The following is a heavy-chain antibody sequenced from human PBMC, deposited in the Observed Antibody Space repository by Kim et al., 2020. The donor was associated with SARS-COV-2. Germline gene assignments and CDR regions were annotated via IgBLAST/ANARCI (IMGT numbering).Heavy chain of an antibody. CDR3: ARVYQSDNGCNHFYAMD. V-gene: IGHV3-74*01. Sequence: GGSLRLSCAASGFTFSTYQMHWIRQAPGRGLVWVSRLNGGGGDIDYADFARGRFTISRDNAKNTLYLQMNGLRAEDTAVYYCARVYQSDNGCNHFYAMD. J-gene: IGHJ6*01. D-gene: IGHD2-2*01. CDR1: GFTFSTYQ. CDR2: LNGGGGDI.